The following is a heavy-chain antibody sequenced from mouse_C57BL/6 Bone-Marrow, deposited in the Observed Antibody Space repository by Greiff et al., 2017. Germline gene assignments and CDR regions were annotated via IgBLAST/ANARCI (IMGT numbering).Heavy chain of an antibody. CDR3: ARVAPYPRLDY. Sequence: VQLQESGPELVKPGASVKLSCKASGYTFTSYDINRVKQRPGQGLEWIGWIYPRDGSTKYNEKFKGKATLTVDTSSSTAYMELHSLTSEDSAVYFCARVAPYPRLDYWGQGTTRTVSS. D-gene: IGHD1-3*01. CDR1: GYTFTSYD. CDR2: IYPRDGST. V-gene: IGHV1-85*01. J-gene: IGHJ2*01.